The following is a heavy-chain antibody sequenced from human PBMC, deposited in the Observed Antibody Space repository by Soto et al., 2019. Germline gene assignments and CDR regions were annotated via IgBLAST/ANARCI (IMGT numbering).Heavy chain of an antibody. CDR3: AIEAFSGSYYNADWYFDL. CDR1: GGTFSSYA. Sequence: ASVKVSCKASGGTFSSYAISWVRQAPGQGLEWMGRIIPILGIANYAQKFQGRVTITADKSTSTAYMELSSLRSEDTAVYYCAIEAFSGSYYNADWYFDLWGRGTLVTVSS. CDR2: IIPILGIA. V-gene: IGHV1-69*04. D-gene: IGHD3-10*01. J-gene: IGHJ2*01.